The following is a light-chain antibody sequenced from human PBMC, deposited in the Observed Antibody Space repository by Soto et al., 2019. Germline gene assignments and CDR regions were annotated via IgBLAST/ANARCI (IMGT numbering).Light chain of an antibody. CDR2: GAY. Sequence: EIVLTQSPGTLSLSPGERATLSCRASQSVTSNYVAWYQQKPGQAPRLLIFGAYSRATGIPDRFSGRGSGTDFTLTISRLEHEDFAVYFCHQYANALTFGGGTKVDIK. V-gene: IGKV3-20*01. CDR1: QSVTSNY. CDR3: HQYANALT. J-gene: IGKJ4*01.